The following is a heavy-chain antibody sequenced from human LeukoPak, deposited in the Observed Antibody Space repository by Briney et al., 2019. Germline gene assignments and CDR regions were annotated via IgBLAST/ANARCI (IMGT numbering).Heavy chain of an antibody. CDR3: ARFIAAAGRTGGDY. CDR1: GGSISTYY. Sequence: SETLSLTCTVSGGSISTYYWSWIRQPAGKGLEWIGRMYISGETNYNPSLKSRVTMSLDTSKNHFSLKLSSVTAADTAVYYCARFIAAAGRTGGDYWGQGTLVTVSS. D-gene: IGHD6-13*01. J-gene: IGHJ4*02. V-gene: IGHV4-4*07. CDR2: MYISGET.